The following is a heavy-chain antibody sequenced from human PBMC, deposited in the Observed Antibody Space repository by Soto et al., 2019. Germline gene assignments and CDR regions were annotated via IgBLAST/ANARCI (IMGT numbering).Heavy chain of an antibody. D-gene: IGHD4-17*01. V-gene: IGHV3-9*01. J-gene: IGHJ4*02. CDR3: AKDNSLTTSYFDH. CDR1: GFTFDDYA. Sequence: EVQLVESGGGLVQPGGSLRLSCAASGFTFDDYAMHWVRQAPGKGLEWVSSIYWNSGTIDYVDSVKGRFTISRDNAKNSLYLQMNSLRPEDTALYYCAKDNSLTTSYFDHWGQGTLVTVSS. CDR2: IYWNSGTI.